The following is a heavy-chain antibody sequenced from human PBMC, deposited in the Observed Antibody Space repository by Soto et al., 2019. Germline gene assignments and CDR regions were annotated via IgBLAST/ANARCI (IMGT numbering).Heavy chain of an antibody. CDR2: IYYSGST. Sequence: ASETLSLTCTVSGGSISSGGYYWSWIRQHPGKGLEWIGYIYYSGSTYYNPSLKSRVTISVDTSKNQFSLKLSSVTAADTAVYYCAREWLDSSGFFDYWGQGTLVTVSS. J-gene: IGHJ4*02. D-gene: IGHD3-22*01. V-gene: IGHV4-31*03. CDR3: AREWLDSSGFFDY. CDR1: GGSISSGGYY.